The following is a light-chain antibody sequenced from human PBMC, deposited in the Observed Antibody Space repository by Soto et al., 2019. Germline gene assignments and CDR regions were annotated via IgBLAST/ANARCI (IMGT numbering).Light chain of an antibody. CDR2: EVT. Sequence: QSVLTQPASVSGSPGQSITISCTGTSSDVGGYNYVSWYQQHPGKAPKLMIYEVTNRPSGVSDRFSASKSGNTASLTISGLQAEDEADYYCSSYTSSSTVVFGAGTKLTVL. V-gene: IGLV2-14*01. CDR3: SSYTSSSTVV. CDR1: SSDVGGYNY. J-gene: IGLJ2*01.